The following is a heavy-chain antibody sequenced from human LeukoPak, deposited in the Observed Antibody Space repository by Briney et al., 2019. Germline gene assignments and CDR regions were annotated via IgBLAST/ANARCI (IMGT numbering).Heavy chain of an antibody. Sequence: SETLSLTCTVSGGSISIYYWSWIRQPPGKGLEWIGEINHSGSTNYNPSLKSRVTISVDTSKNQFSLKLSSVTAADTAVYYCARGRGDYVWGSYRQIGAFDIWGQGTMVTVSS. J-gene: IGHJ3*02. D-gene: IGHD3-16*02. V-gene: IGHV4-34*01. CDR2: INHSGST. CDR3: ARGRGDYVWGSYRQIGAFDI. CDR1: GGSISIYY.